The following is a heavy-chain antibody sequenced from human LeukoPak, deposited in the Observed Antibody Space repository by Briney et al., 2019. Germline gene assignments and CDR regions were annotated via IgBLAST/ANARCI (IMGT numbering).Heavy chain of an antibody. CDR1: GFTFSSYW. CDR2: INSDGSST. V-gene: IGHV3-74*01. CDR3: AKDYYDSSGNDAFDI. J-gene: IGHJ3*02. Sequence: PGGSLRLSCAASGFTFSSYWMHWVRQAPGKGLVWVSRINSDGSSTSYADSVKGRFTISRDNSKNTLYLQMNSLRAEDTAVYYCAKDYYDSSGNDAFDIWGQGTMVIVSS. D-gene: IGHD3-22*01.